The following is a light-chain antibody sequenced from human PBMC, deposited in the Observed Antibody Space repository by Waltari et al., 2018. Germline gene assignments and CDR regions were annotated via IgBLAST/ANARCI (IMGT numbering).Light chain of an antibody. CDR2: AAS. V-gene: IGKV1-39*01. Sequence: DIQMTQSPPSLSASVGDTVTNSCRASQPILNFFNWSQHKPGKAPKLLIYAASTLQSGVPSRFSGSGSGTDFALTITSLQPEDFATYYCQQSHLTPTFGGGTKVQI. J-gene: IGKJ4*01. CDR3: QQSHLTPT. CDR1: QPILNF.